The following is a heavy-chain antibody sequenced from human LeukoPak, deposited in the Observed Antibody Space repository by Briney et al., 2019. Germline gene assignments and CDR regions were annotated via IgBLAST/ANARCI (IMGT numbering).Heavy chain of an antibody. Sequence: SETLSLTCTVSGGSISSSSYYWGWIRQPPGKGLEWIGSIYYSGSTYYNPSLKSRVTISVDTSKNQFSLKLSSVTAADTAVYYCASLDIVVVPAALYYSDYWGQGTLVTVSS. V-gene: IGHV4-39*01. CDR1: GGSISSSSYY. J-gene: IGHJ4*02. CDR3: ASLDIVVVPAALYYSDY. CDR2: IYYSGST. D-gene: IGHD2-2*01.